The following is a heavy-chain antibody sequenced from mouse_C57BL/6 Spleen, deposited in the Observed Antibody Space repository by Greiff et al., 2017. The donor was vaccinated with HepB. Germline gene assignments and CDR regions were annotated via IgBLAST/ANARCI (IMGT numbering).Heavy chain of an antibody. J-gene: IGHJ2*01. Sequence: VQLQQSGAELVKPGASVKISCKASGYAFSSYWMNWVKQRPGKGLEWIGQIYPGDGDTNYNGKFKGKATLTADKSSSTAYMQLSSLTSEDSAVYFCARRGVYYDYDEFDYWGQGTTLTVSS. CDR2: IYPGDGDT. D-gene: IGHD2-4*01. V-gene: IGHV1-80*01. CDR3: ARRGVYYDYDEFDY. CDR1: GYAFSSYW.